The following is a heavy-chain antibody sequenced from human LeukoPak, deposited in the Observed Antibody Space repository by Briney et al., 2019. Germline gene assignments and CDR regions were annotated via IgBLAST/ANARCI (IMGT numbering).Heavy chain of an antibody. V-gene: IGHV3-7*01. CDR2: IHQHGNEK. D-gene: IGHD2-8*01. CDR3: ATLNGPLFEY. J-gene: IGHJ4*02. Sequence: PGGSLRLSCAASGFTLSNYWMSSVCQAPGEGLEWVASIHQHGNEKYFVDSVRGRFTISRDNAKNSLYLQISSLRAEDTAVYYCATLNGPLFEYWGQGTLVTVSS. CDR1: GFTLSNYW.